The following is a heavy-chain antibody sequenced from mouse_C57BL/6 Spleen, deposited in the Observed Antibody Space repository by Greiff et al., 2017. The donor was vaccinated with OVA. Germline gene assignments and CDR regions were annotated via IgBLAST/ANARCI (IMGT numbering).Heavy chain of an antibody. J-gene: IGHJ4*01. D-gene: IGHD1-1*01. V-gene: IGHV1-53*01. CDR1: GYTFTSYW. CDR3: ARFNYGSSLYYYAMDY. Sequence: QVQLQQPGTELVKPGASVKLSCKASGYTFTSYWTHWVKQRPGQGLEWIGNINPSNGGTNYNEKFKSKATLTVDKSSSTAYMQLSSLTSEDSAVYYCARFNYGSSLYYYAMDYWGQGTSVTVSS. CDR2: INPSNGGT.